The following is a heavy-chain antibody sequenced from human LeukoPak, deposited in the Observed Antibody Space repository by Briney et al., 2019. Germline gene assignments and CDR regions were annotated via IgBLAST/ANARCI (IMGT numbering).Heavy chain of an antibody. Sequence: SVKVSCKASGGTFSSYAISWVRQAPGQGLEWMGGIIPIFGTANYAQKFQGRVTITADKSTSTAYMELSSLRSEDTAVYYCARAPGIAAAGTGTFDYWGQGTLVTVSS. V-gene: IGHV1-69*06. CDR2: IIPIFGTA. J-gene: IGHJ4*02. CDR3: ARAPGIAAAGTGTFDY. D-gene: IGHD6-13*01. CDR1: GGTFSSYA.